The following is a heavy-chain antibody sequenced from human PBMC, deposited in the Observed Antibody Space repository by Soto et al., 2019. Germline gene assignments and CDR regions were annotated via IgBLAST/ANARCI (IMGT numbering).Heavy chain of an antibody. D-gene: IGHD3-10*01. V-gene: IGHV4-59*01. CDR2: IYYSGST. Sequence: SETLSLTCTVSGGSISSYYWSWIRQPPGKGLEWIGYIYYSGSTNYNPSLKSRVTISVDTSKNQFSLKLSSVTAADTAVYYCARGCCGYYGSGSYYPHDAFDIWGQGTMVTVSS. CDR3: ARGCCGYYGSGSYYPHDAFDI. J-gene: IGHJ3*02. CDR1: GGSISSYY.